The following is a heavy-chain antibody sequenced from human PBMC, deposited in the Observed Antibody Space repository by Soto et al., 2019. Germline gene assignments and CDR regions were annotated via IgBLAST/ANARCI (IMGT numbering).Heavy chain of an antibody. CDR2: IDPSDSYT. CDR3: ARERKYSSSPYYYYGMDV. Sequence: DSLKISCKGSGYSFTSYWISWVRQMPGKGLEWMGRIDPSDSYTNYSPSFQGHVTISADKSISTAYLQWSSLKASDTAMYYCARERKYSSSPYYYYGMDVWGQGTTVTVSS. J-gene: IGHJ6*02. CDR1: GYSFTSYW. D-gene: IGHD6-6*01. V-gene: IGHV5-10-1*01.